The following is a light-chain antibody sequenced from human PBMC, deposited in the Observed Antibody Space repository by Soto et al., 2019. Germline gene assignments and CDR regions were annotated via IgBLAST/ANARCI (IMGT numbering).Light chain of an antibody. Sequence: DIQLNMSASALSASVENRVTVTCRARQGIAIWLSWYQLKTGKAPNLIIYDAYYFKSGVPSRFSGSGSGTEFSLTISNLQPDDCATYVCQQYEHYWTSGEGTK. J-gene: IGKJ1*01. CDR3: QQYEHYWT. CDR2: DAY. V-gene: IGKV1-5*01. CDR1: QGIAIW.